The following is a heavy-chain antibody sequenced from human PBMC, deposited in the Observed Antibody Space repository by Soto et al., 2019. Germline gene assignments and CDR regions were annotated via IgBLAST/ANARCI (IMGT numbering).Heavy chain of an antibody. CDR3: ASGASRWYPYGFDS. CDR1: EGTFNSYA. J-gene: IGHJ4*02. CDR2: IIPYYTTL. Sequence: QAQVVQSGAEVRKPGSSVKLSCKASEGTFNSYAIAWVRQAPGQGLEWMGGIIPYYTTLNYAQKFQDRVTTTADDSTNTVYMELSSLRSDDTAVYFSASGASRWYPYGFDSWGQGTLVTVSS. V-gene: IGHV1-69*01. D-gene: IGHD6-13*01.